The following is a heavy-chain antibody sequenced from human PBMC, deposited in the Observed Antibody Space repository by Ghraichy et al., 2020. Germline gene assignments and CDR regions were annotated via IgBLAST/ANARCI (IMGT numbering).Heavy chain of an antibody. V-gene: IGHV3-23*01. D-gene: IGHD2-15*01. CDR2: ITPRGDT. Sequence: GSLRLSCAVSGFTVGSSAMSWVRQAPEKGLEWVSDITPRGDTYYADSLTGRFTFSRDTSRNTLYLQMSSLRVDDTAVYYCAKSISYCSRGNCYSGWFDPWGQGTLVTVSS. CDR3: AKSISYCSRGNCYSGWFDP. J-gene: IGHJ5*02. CDR1: GFTVGSSA.